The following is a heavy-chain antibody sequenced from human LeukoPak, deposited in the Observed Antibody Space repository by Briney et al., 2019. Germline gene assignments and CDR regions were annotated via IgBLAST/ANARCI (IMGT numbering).Heavy chain of an antibody. CDR2: IRYDGSNK. CDR1: GFTFSSYD. CDR3: AKCSYDILTGYYISYYYYMDV. V-gene: IGHV3-30*02. J-gene: IGHJ6*03. D-gene: IGHD3-9*01. Sequence: GGSLRLSCAASGFTFSSYDIHWVRQAPGKGLEWVAFIRYDGSNKYYADSVRGRFTISRDNSKNTLYLQMNSLRAEDTAVYYCAKCSYDILTGYYISYYYYMDVWGKGTTVTISS.